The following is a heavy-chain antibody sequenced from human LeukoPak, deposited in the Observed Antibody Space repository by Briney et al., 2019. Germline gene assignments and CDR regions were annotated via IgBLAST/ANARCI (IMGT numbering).Heavy chain of an antibody. CDR1: GYTLTELS. J-gene: IGHJ3*02. CDR3: ATGAESCRGGDCNYLYAFDI. CDR2: FGPEDGET. Sequence: ASVKVSCKVSGYTLTELSMHWVRQAPGKGLEWMGGFGPEDGETIYAQKFQGRVTMTEDTSTDTAYMELSSLRSEDTAVYYCATGAESCRGGDCNYLYAFDIWGQGTMVTVSS. V-gene: IGHV1-24*01. D-gene: IGHD2-21*02.